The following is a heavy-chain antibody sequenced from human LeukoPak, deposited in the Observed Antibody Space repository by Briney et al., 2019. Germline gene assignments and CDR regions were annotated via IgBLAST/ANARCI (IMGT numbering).Heavy chain of an antibody. CDR2: ISINGGTI. CDR1: GFTFSNYA. J-gene: IGHJ4*02. CDR3: AKAKGYFDY. Sequence: GGSLRLSCAASGFTFSNYAMSWVRQAPGKGLEWVSAISINGGTIYYADSVKGRFTTSRDNSKNTLYLQVNSLRAEDTAVYYCAKAKGYFDYWGQGTLVTVSS. V-gene: IGHV3-23*01.